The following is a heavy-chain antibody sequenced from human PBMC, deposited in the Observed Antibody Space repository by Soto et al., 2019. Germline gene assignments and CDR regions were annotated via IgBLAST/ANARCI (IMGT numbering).Heavy chain of an antibody. J-gene: IGHJ4*02. V-gene: IGHV3-23*01. Sequence: EVHLLESGGGLVHPGESLRLSCGASGFTFSTCVMTWVRQAPGKGLEWVSCITGSGTGTHYADSVKGRFTISRDNSTNTRYLQMNNLRVEDTGVYYCAKGLINGRWYAEDWGQGTLVPVSS. CDR3: AKGLINGRWYAED. D-gene: IGHD6-13*01. CDR1: GFTFSTCV. CDR2: ITGSGTGT.